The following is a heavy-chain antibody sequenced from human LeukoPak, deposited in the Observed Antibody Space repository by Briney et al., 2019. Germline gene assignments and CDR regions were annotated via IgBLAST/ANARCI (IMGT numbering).Heavy chain of an antibody. Sequence: GGSLRLSCAASGFTFNNYGMHWVRQAPGKGLEWVAGISDSGGTTNYADSVKGRFTVSRDNPKNTLYLQMNSLRAEDTAVYFCAKRGVVIRVILVGFHKQAYYFESWGQGVLVTVSS. V-gene: IGHV3-23*01. CDR2: ISDSGGTT. CDR3: AKRGVVIRVILVGFHKQAYYFES. J-gene: IGHJ4*02. CDR1: GFTFNNYG. D-gene: IGHD3-22*01.